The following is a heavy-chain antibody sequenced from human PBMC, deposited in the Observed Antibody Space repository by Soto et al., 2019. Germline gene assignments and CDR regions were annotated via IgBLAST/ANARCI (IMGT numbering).Heavy chain of an antibody. Sequence: GGSLRLSCAASGFTFSSYAMSWVRQAPGKGLEWVSAISGSGGSTYYADSVKGRFTISRDNSKNTLYLQMNSLRAEDTAVYYCAKGIAARRGWGYYDILTGPPFDYWGQGTLVTVSS. CDR3: AKGIAARRGWGYYDILTGPPFDY. V-gene: IGHV3-23*01. CDR1: GFTFSSYA. D-gene: IGHD3-9*01. CDR2: ISGSGGST. J-gene: IGHJ4*02.